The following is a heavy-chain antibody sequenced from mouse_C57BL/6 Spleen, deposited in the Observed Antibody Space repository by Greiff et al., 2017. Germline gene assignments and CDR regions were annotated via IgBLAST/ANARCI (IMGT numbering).Heavy chain of an antibody. D-gene: IGHD2-4*01. CDR3: ARSRDYDGFAY. J-gene: IGHJ3*01. Sequence: EVQVVASGGGLVKPGGSLKLSCAASGFTFSDYGMHWVRQAPEKGLEWVAYISSGSSTIYYADTVKGRFTISRDNAKNTLFLQMTSLRSEDTAMYYCARSRDYDGFAYWGQGTLVTVSA. CDR2: ISSGSSTI. V-gene: IGHV5-17*01. CDR1: GFTFSDYG.